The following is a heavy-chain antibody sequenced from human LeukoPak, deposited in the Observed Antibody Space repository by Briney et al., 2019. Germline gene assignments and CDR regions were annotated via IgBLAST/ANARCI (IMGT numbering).Heavy chain of an antibody. V-gene: IGHV3-33*06. CDR3: AKGSLVWWLPPPDYFDY. CDR2: IWYDGSNK. Sequence: PGGSLRLXCAASGFTFSSYGMHWDRQAPGKGLEWVAVIWYDGSNKYYADSVKGRFTISRDNSKNTLYLQMNSLRAEDTAVYYCAKGSLVWWLPPPDYFDYWGQGTLVTVSS. CDR1: GFTFSSYG. D-gene: IGHD5-12*01. J-gene: IGHJ4*02.